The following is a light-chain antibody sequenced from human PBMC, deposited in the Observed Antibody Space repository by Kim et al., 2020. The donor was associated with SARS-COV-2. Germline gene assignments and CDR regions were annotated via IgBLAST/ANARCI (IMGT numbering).Light chain of an antibody. CDR2: GAS. J-gene: IGKJ5*01. CDR1: RNINFY. V-gene: IGKV1-39*01. CDR3: QQTYSTPIT. Sequence: DIQMTQSPSSLSASVGDRVTITCRASRNINFYLNWFQQKPGKAPNLLIYGASSLESGVPLRFSGSGSGTDFTLTINSLQPEDFATYYCQQTYSTPITFGQGTRLEIK.